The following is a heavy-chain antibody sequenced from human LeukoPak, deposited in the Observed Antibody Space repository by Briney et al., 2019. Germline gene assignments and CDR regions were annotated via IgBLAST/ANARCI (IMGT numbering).Heavy chain of an antibody. CDR2: IYYSGST. D-gene: IGHD1-1*01. V-gene: IGHV4-39*07. Sequence: SETLSLTCTVSGGSISSSSYYWGWIRQPPGKGLEWIGSIYYSGSTYYNPSLKSRVTISVDTSKNQFSLKLSSVTAADTAVYYCARGSVNYHWGQGTLVTVSS. CDR1: GGSISSSSYY. CDR3: ARGSVNYH. J-gene: IGHJ5*02.